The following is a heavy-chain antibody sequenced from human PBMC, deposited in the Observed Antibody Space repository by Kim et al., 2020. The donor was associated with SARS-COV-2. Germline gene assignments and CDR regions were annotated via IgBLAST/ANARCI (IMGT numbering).Heavy chain of an antibody. CDR1: GGSISSYY. J-gene: IGHJ3*02. CDR2: IYYSGST. D-gene: IGHD3-10*01. Sequence: SETLSLTCTVSGGSISSYYWSWIRQPPGKGLEWIGNIYYSGSTNYNPSLKSRVTISVDTSKNQFSLKLSSVTAADTAVYYCARQYYYGSGTKNAFDIWG. V-gene: IGHV4-59*08. CDR3: ARQYYYGSGTKNAFDI.